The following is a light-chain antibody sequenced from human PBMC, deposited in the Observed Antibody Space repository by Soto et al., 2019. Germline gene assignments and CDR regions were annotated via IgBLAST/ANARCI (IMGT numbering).Light chain of an antibody. CDR1: TSNIGGNY. CDR2: TND. V-gene: IGLV1-47*01. CDR3: ATWDDGLGGVV. Sequence: QSVLTQPPSASETPGQRVTISCSGSTSNIGGNYVFWYQQIPGTAPTLLIYTNDQRPSGVPDRFSASKSATSASLAISGLRSEDEAHYFCATWDDGLGGVVFGGGTQLTVL. J-gene: IGLJ2*01.